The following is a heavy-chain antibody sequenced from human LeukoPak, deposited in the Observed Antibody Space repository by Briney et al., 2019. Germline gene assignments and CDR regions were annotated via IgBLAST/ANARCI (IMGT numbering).Heavy chain of an antibody. V-gene: IGHV1-2*02. D-gene: IGHD6-19*01. CDR2: INPNSGGT. CDR3: ARGITVAGTSWFDP. CDR1: GYTFTGYY. J-gene: IGHJ5*02. Sequence: ASVKVSCKASGYTFTGYYMHWVRQAPGQGLEWMGWINPNSGGTNYAQKFQGRVTITADKSTSTAYMELSSLRSEDTAVYYCARGITVAGTSWFDPWGQGTLVTVSS.